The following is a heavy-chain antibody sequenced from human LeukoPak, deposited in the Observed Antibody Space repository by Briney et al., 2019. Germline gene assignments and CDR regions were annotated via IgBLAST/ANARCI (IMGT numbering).Heavy chain of an antibody. CDR1: GGSISSHY. J-gene: IGHJ6*03. CDR2: IYYSGST. Sequence: SETLSLTCTVSGGSISSHYWSWIRQPPGKGPEWIGYIYYSGSTNYNPSLKSRVTISVDTSKNQFSLKLSSVTAADTAVYYCARVERGYMDVWGKGTTVTVSS. V-gene: IGHV4-59*11. CDR3: ARVERGYMDV.